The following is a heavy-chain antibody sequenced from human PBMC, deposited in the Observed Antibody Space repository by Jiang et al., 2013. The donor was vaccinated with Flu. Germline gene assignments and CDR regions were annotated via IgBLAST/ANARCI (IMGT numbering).Heavy chain of an antibody. V-gene: IGHV4-31*03. J-gene: IGHJ3*02. Sequence: GSGLVKPSQTLSLTCTVSGGFINSGGFHWSWVRQHPGKGLEWIGYIHHTGNTYHNPSLKSRVNMSLDTSKNQFSLKMTSVTAADTAVYYCARDRGPYSNFDRIDAFDIWGQGTMVTVSS. CDR1: GGFINSGGFH. D-gene: IGHD4-11*01. CDR2: IHHTGNT. CDR3: ARDRGPYSNFDRIDAFDI.